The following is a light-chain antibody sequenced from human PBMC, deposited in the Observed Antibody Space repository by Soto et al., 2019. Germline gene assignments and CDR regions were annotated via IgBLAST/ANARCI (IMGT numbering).Light chain of an antibody. CDR1: QSISSW. CDR2: YAS. J-gene: IGKJ1*01. CDR3: QQYNSYPWT. V-gene: IGKV1-5*01. Sequence: DIQMTQSPSTLSASVGDRVTITCRASQSISSWLVWYQQKPGKAPKLLIYYASSLESGVPSRFSGSGSGTEFTLTISSLQPDDFATYYCQQYNSYPWTFGQGTKVEIK.